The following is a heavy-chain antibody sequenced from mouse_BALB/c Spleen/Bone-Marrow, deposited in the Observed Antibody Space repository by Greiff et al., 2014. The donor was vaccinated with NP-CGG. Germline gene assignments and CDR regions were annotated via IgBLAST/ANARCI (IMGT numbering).Heavy chain of an antibody. V-gene: IGHV14-3*02. Sequence: VQLKESGAELVKPGASVKLSCTASGFNIKDTYMHWVKQRPEQGLEWIGWIDPANGNTKYDPNFQGKATITADTSSNTAYLQLSSLTSEDTAVYYCARDYDYFFDYWGQGTTLTGSS. CDR3: ARDYDYFFDY. J-gene: IGHJ2*01. CDR2: IDPANGNT. D-gene: IGHD2-4*01. CDR1: GFNIKDTY.